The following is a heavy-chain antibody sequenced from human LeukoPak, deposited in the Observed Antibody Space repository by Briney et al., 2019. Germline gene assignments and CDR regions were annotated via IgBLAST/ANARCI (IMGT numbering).Heavy chain of an antibody. Sequence: SETLSLTCAVSGGSISSAGFSWSWLRQPPGKGLEWIGSTYHAGSTYYNPSLNSRVTMSVDRSKKQFSLNLKSVNAADTAVYYCARAIIMVQELTNFFDPWGQGTLVTVSS. CDR3: ARAIIMVQELTNFFDP. D-gene: IGHD4/OR15-4a*01. CDR2: TYHAGST. V-gene: IGHV4-30-2*01. J-gene: IGHJ5*02. CDR1: GGSISSAGFS.